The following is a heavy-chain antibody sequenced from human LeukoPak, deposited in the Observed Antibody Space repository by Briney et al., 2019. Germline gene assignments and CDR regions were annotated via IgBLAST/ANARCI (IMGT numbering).Heavy chain of an antibody. CDR2: ISSSGSTI. CDR3: ASGWPYYYDSSGYYCIDP. CDR1: GFTFSDYY. Sequence: GGSLRLSCAASGFTFSDYYMSWIRQAPGKGLEWVSYISSSGSTIYYADSVKGRFTISRDNAKNSLYLQMNSLRAEDTAVYYCASGWPYYYDSSGYYCIDPWGQGTLVTVSS. V-gene: IGHV3-11*01. J-gene: IGHJ5*02. D-gene: IGHD3-22*01.